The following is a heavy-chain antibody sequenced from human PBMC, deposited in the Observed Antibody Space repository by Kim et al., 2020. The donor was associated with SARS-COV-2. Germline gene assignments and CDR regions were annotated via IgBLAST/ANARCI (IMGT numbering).Heavy chain of an antibody. CDR1: GFTFSNAW. V-gene: IGHV3-15*01. CDR3: TTEYYYDFWSGPNWFDP. CDR2: IKSKTDGGTT. J-gene: IGHJ5*02. D-gene: IGHD3-3*01. Sequence: GGSLRLSCAASGFTFSNAWMSWVRQAPGKGLEWVGRIKSKTDGGTTDYAAPVKGRFTISRDDSKNTLYLQMNSLKTEDTAVYYCTTEYYYDFWSGPNWFDPWGQGTLVTVSS.